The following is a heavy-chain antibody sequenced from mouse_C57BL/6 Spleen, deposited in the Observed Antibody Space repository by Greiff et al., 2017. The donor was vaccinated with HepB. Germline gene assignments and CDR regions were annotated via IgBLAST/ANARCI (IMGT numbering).Heavy chain of an antibody. CDR2: IDPEEGET. J-gene: IGHJ1*03. V-gene: IGHV14-2*01. CDR1: GFNIKDYY. Sequence: VQLQQSGAELVKPGASVKLSCTASGFNIKDYYMHWVKQRTEQGLEWIGRIDPEEGETKYATKFQGKDTITADTTSNTAYLQLSSLTSEDTSVYYCARDYYGSSYWYFDVWGTGTTLTVSS. CDR3: ARDYYGSSYWYFDV. D-gene: IGHD1-1*01.